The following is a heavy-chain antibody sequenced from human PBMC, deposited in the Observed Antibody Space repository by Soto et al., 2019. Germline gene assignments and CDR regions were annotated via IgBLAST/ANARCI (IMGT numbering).Heavy chain of an antibody. CDR3: AHRVLRTVFGLVTTTAIYFDF. V-gene: IGHV2-5*02. CDR2: IYWDDDK. Sequence: GPTQVKPRQTLTLTCTFSGFSLTTSGVGVGWIRQSPGKAPEWLALIYWDDDKRYSPSLKSRLAITKDTSKNQVVLTMADLDPADTATYYCAHRVLRTVFGLVTTTAIYFDFWGQGTPVAVSS. J-gene: IGHJ4*02. CDR1: GFSLTTSGVG. D-gene: IGHD3-3*01.